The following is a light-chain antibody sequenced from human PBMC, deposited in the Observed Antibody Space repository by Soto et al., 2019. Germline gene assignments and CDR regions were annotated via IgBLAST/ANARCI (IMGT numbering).Light chain of an antibody. Sequence: QSALTQPASVSGSPGQSITISCTGTSSDVGGYNYVSWFQHHPGKAPKLIIYEVSYRPSGVSNRFCGSKSGDTASLTISGLQAEDEADYHCSSYTSSSTYAFGTGTKVTVL. CDR1: SSDVGGYNY. J-gene: IGLJ1*01. CDR3: SSYTSSSTYA. CDR2: EVS. V-gene: IGLV2-14*01.